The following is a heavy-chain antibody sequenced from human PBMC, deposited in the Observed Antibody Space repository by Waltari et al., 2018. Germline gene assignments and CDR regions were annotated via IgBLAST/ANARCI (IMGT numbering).Heavy chain of an antibody. V-gene: IGHV3-72*01. Sequence: EVQLVESGGGLVQPGGSLRISCAASGFTFSDHYMDWVRQAPGKGLEWVGRTRNKANSYTTEYAASVKVRFTISRDDSKISLYLQMNSLKTEDTAVYYCASLAYFDYWGQGTLFTVSS. CDR1: GFTFSDHY. CDR2: TRNKANSYTT. CDR3: ASLAYFDY. J-gene: IGHJ4*02.